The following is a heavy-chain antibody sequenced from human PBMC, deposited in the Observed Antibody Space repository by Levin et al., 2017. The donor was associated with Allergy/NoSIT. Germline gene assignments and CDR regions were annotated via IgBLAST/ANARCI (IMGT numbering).Heavy chain of an antibody. CDR2: IYYSGST. CDR1: GGSISSYY. D-gene: IGHD3-9*01. J-gene: IGHJ3*02. V-gene: IGHV4-59*01. Sequence: SETLSLTCTVSGGSISSYYWSWIRQPPGKGLEWIGYIYYSGSTNYNPSLKSRVTISVDTSKNQFSLKLSSVTAADTAVYYCARGSALVLRYFDWFQPGAFDIWGQGTMVTVSS. CDR3: ARGSALVLRYFDWFQPGAFDI.